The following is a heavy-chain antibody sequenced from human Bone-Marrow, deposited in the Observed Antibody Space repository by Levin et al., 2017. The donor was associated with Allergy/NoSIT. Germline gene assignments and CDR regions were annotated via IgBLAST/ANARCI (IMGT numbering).Heavy chain of an antibody. J-gene: IGHJ4*02. D-gene: IGHD3-16*01. Sequence: GGSLRLSCAASGFTFSSYSMNWVRQAPGKGLEWVSYISSSSSTIYYADSVKGRFTISRDNAKNSLYLQMNSLRAEDTAVYYCARGREGFGGYYFDYWGQGTLVTVSS. V-gene: IGHV3-48*01. CDR1: GFTFSSYS. CDR2: ISSSSSTI. CDR3: ARGREGFGGYYFDY.